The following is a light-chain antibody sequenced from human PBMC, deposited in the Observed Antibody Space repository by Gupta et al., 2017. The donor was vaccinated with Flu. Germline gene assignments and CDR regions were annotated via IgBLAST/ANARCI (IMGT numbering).Light chain of an antibody. Sequence: EIVLTQSPATLSLSPGERATLSCRASQSVDTYLAWYQQKPGQTPRLLIYDASNRATGIPARFSGSGYGTDLTLTISSRELEDFAVYYCQKRSNWPPYTFGQGTTMEI. V-gene: IGKV3-11*01. CDR1: QSVDTY. J-gene: IGKJ2*01. CDR2: DAS. CDR3: QKRSNWPPYT.